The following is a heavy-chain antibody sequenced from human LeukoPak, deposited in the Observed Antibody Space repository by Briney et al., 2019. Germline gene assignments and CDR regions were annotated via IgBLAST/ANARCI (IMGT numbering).Heavy chain of an antibody. CDR1: GYTFTNYG. CDR3: ARVAGSYNHYYYGMDV. J-gene: IGHJ6*02. Sequence: GASVKVSCKAAGYTFTNYGISWVRQAPGQGLEWMGWISAYNGNTNYAQKFQGRVTMTTDTSTSTAYMELRSLRSDDTAVYFCARVAGSYNHYYYGMDVWGQGTTVTVSS. D-gene: IGHD1-26*01. V-gene: IGHV1-18*01. CDR2: ISAYNGNT.